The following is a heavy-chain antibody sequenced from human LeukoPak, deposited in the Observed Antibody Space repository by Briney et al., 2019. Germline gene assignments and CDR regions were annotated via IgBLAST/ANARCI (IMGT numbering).Heavy chain of an antibody. CDR1: GFTSSSYW. CDR3: AKYPASGGYFDY. J-gene: IGHJ4*02. V-gene: IGHV3-23*01. CDR2: ISGSGANT. D-gene: IGHD6-13*01. Sequence: GGSLRLSCSASGFTSSSYWMSCVRQAPGEGLEWVSGISGSGANTYYADSVKGRFTISRDNSKNTLYLQMNSLRVEDTAVFYCAKYPASGGYFDYWGQGTLVTVSS.